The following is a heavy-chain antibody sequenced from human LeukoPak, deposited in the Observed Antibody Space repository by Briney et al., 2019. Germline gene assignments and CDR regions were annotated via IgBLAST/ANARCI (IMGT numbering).Heavy chain of an antibody. CDR3: AKEGDFYDILTNY. D-gene: IGHD3-9*01. CDR1: GFTFSSYD. Sequence: GGSLRLSCAASGFTFSSYDMSWVRQAPGKGLEWVSAISASGGRTYYADSVKGRFTISRDNSKNTLYLQMNSLRAEDTAVYYCAKEGDFYDILTNYWGQGTLVTVSS. J-gene: IGHJ4*02. V-gene: IGHV3-23*01. CDR2: ISASGGRT.